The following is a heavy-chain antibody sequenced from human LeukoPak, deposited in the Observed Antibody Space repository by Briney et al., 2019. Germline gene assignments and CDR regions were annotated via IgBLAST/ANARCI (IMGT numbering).Heavy chain of an antibody. CDR3: AKDTADFWSGYYTPSCSFDY. V-gene: IGHV3-23*01. CDR2: ISGSGGST. D-gene: IGHD3-3*01. CDR1: GFTFSSYA. J-gene: IGHJ4*02. Sequence: GGSLRLSCAASGFTFSSYAMSWVRQAPGKGLEWVSAISGSGGSTYYADSVKGRFTISRDNSKNTLYLQMNSLRAEDTAVYYCAKDTADFWSGYYTPSCSFDYWGQGTLVTVSS.